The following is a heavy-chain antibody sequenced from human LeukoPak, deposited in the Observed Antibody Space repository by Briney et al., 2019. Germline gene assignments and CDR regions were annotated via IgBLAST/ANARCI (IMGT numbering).Heavy chain of an antibody. CDR2: ISSSSSYI. J-gene: IGHJ4*02. CDR1: GFTFSSYS. D-gene: IGHD5-18*01. Sequence: GGSLRLSCAASGFTFSSYSMNWVRQAPGKGLEWVSSISSSSSYIYYADSVKGRFTISRDNAKNSLYLQMNSLRAEDTAVYYCARGGYSYGPGLLDYWGQGTLVTVSS. V-gene: IGHV3-21*04. CDR3: ARGGYSYGPGLLDY.